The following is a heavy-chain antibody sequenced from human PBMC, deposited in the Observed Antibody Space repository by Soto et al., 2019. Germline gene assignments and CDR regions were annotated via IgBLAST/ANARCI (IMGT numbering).Heavy chain of an antibody. J-gene: IGHJ6*02. CDR1: GFTFTSYW. D-gene: IGHD3-3*02. CDR3: ALAPRYGLDV. CDR2: INSDGSSA. V-gene: IGHV3-74*01. Sequence: ETLSLSCEVSGFTFTSYWMHWVRQAPGKGLVWVSRINSDGSSASYSDSVKGRFIISRDKAKNTLYLQMDSLRVEDTAVYYCALAPRYGLDVWGQGIMVTVS.